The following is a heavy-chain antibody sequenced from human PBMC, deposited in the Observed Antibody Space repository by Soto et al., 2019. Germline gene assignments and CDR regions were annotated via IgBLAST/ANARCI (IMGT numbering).Heavy chain of an antibody. Sequence: SETLSLTCGVYRGSFSGFYWICVRQAPGGGLEWIVEINHSGTTNYNPSFQNRVTISVDKSTNNFSLKMTSVTAADAAVYYCARGRGYVYGSNFYGLDVWGQGTTVTVSS. D-gene: IGHD6-25*01. CDR3: ARGRGYVYGSNFYGLDV. CDR1: RGSFSGFY. CDR2: INHSGTT. V-gene: IGHV4-34*01. J-gene: IGHJ6*02.